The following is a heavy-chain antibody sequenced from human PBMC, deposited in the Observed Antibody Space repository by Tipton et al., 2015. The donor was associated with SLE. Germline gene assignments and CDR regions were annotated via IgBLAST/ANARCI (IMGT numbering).Heavy chain of an antibody. CDR1: GGSFSGYY. V-gene: IGHV4-34*01. Sequence: LRLSCAVYGGSFSGYYWGWIRQPPGKGLEWIGEINHSGSTNYNPSLKSRVTISVDTSKNQFSLQLNSVTPEDTAVYYCARIAYYYGSGSYWFDPWGQGTLVTVSS. D-gene: IGHD3-10*01. CDR3: ARIAYYYGSGSYWFDP. CDR2: INHSGST. J-gene: IGHJ5*02.